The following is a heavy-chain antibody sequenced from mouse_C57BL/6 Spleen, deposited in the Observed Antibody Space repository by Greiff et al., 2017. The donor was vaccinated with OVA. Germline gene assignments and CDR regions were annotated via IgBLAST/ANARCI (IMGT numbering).Heavy chain of an antibody. Sequence: VQVVESGAELARPGASVKLSCKASGYTFTSYGISWVKQRTGQGLEWIGEIYPRSGNTYYNEKFKGKATLTADKSSSTAYMELRSLTSEDSAVYFCARGGITTVVDWGQGTTLTVSS. V-gene: IGHV1-81*01. CDR1: GYTFTSYG. J-gene: IGHJ2*01. CDR3: ARGGITTVVD. CDR2: IYPRSGNT. D-gene: IGHD1-1*01.